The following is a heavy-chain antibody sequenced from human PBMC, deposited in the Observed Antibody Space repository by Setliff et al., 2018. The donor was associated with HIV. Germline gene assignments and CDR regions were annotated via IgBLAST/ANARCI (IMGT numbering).Heavy chain of an antibody. CDR2: IHYSGSI. D-gene: IGHD2-21*02. Sequence: SETLSLTCTVSGGSITGHYWSWIRQPPGKGLEWIGYIHYSGSIYYNPSLKSRVTISVDTSKNQFSLKLSSVTAADTAVYYCARHDGTYCGGDCYLLGYFDLWGRGTLVTVSS. J-gene: IGHJ2*01. V-gene: IGHV4-59*08. CDR1: GGSITGHY. CDR3: ARHDGTYCGGDCYLLGYFDL.